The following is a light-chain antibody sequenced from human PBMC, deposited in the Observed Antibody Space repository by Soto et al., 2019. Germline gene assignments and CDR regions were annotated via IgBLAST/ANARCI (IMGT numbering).Light chain of an antibody. V-gene: IGKV3-15*01. Sequence: EVVLTQSPGTLSLSPGERATLFCRASQSVATSQLAWYQQKPGQAPRLLIYGASTRATGLPDRFSGSGSGTEFTLTISSLQSEDFAVYYCHKYYKWPQTFGQGTKVDIK. CDR2: GAS. J-gene: IGKJ1*01. CDR1: QSVATSQ. CDR3: HKYYKWPQT.